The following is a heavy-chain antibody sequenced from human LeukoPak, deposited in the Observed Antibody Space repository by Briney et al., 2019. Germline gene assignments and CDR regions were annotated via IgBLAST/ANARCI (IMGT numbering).Heavy chain of an antibody. Sequence: ASETLSLTCTVSGGSISSGSYYWSWIRQPAGKGLEWIGRIYTSGSTNYNPSLKSRVTISVDTSKNQFSLKLSSVTAADTAVYYCARERSSGRYHTFDYWGQGTLVTVSS. CDR2: IYTSGST. V-gene: IGHV4-61*02. J-gene: IGHJ4*02. D-gene: IGHD6-19*01. CDR1: GGSISSGSYY. CDR3: ARERSSGRYHTFDY.